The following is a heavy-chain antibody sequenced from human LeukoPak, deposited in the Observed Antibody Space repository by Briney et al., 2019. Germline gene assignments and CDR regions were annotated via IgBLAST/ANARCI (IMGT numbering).Heavy chain of an antibody. CDR2: IRGSGADI. CDR1: GFTFSNFA. V-gene: IGHV3-23*01. J-gene: IGHJ5*02. D-gene: IGHD2-2*02. CDR3: ARDDEGGCTSASCYKWFDP. Sequence: GGSLRLSCAASGFTFSNFAMSWVRQAPGKGLEWVSSIRGSGADIYYADSVKGRFTISRDNSKNTLFLQMNGLRVEDTAIYFCARDDEGGCTSASCYKWFDPWGQGALVTVSS.